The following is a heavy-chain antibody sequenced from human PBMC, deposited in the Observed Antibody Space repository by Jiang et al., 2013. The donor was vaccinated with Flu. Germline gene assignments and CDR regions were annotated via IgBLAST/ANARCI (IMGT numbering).Heavy chain of an antibody. CDR3: AKDHTTSWDYYFDS. V-gene: IGHV3-23*04. J-gene: IGHJ4*02. Sequence: QLVESGGGLVQPGGSLTICCATSGFTFRSYAMSWVRQAPGKGLQWVAGISGYSGNTQYADSVKGRFTISRDNSKSTVCLQMNSLRAEDTALYYCAKDHTTSWDYYFDSWGQGTLVTVSS. CDR1: GFTFRSYA. D-gene: IGHD3-10*01. CDR2: ISGYSGNT.